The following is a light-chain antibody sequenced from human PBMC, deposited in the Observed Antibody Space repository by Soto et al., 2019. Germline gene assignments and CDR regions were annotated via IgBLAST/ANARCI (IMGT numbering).Light chain of an antibody. CDR3: SSTYV. CDR2: DVN. Sequence: QSALTQPASVSGSPGQSIAISCTGTSSDVGAYNYVSWYQQHPGKAPKLMIYDVNNRPSGVSNRFSGSKSGNTASLTISGLQAEDEADYTTSSTYVFGPGTKLTVL. CDR1: SSDVGAYNY. V-gene: IGLV2-14*03. J-gene: IGLJ1*01.